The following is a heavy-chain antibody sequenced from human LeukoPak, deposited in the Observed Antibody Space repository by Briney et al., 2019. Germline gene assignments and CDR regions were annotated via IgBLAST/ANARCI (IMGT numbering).Heavy chain of an antibody. CDR1: GYTFTSYD. V-gene: IGHV1-69*06. CDR3: ARAIPPPYYDILTGYYPEENPFDY. CDR2: IIPIFGTA. D-gene: IGHD3-9*01. J-gene: IGHJ4*02. Sequence: ASVKVSCKASGYTFTSYDVNWVRQATGQGLEWMGWIIPIFGTANYAQKFQGRVTITADKSTSTAYMELSSLRSEDTAVYYCARAIPPPYYDILTGYYPEENPFDYWGQGTLVTVSS.